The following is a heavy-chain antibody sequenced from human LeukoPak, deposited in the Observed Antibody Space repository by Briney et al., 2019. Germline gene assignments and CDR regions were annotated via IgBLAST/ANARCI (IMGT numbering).Heavy chain of an antibody. CDR2: IDDSGTT. D-gene: IGHD3-3*01. CDR1: GGSISSYY. CDR3: ARLNYDFWRGYYFDY. Sequence: TETLSLTCTVSGGSISSYYWSWIRQPPGKGLEWIGYIDDSGTTNYNPSLKSRVTISVDTSKNQFPLKLSSVTAADTAVYYCARLNYDFWRGYYFDYWGQGTLVTVSS. J-gene: IGHJ4*02. V-gene: IGHV4-59*08.